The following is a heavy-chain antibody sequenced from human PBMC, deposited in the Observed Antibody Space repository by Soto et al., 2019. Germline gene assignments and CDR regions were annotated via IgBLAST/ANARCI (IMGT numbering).Heavy chain of an antibody. J-gene: IGHJ4*02. V-gene: IGHV3-21*01. D-gene: IGHD1-7*01. CDR2: ISSSSSYI. CDR3: ARSPRGNWNYGL. CDR1: GFTFSSYS. Sequence: EVQLVESGGGLVKPGGSLRLSCAASGFTFSSYSMNWVRQAPGKGLEWVSSISSSSSYIYYADSVKGRFTISRDNAKNSLYLQMNSLRAEDTAVYYCARSPRGNWNYGLWGQGTLVTVSS.